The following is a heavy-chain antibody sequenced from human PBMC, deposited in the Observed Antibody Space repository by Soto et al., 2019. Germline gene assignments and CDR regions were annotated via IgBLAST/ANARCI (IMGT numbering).Heavy chain of an antibody. Sequence: SETLSLTCTVSGGSISSYYWSWIRQPPGKGLEWIGYIYYSGSTNYNPSLKSRVTISVDTSKNQFSLKRSSVTAADTAVYYCARSSGGMDTAFDYWGQGTLVTVSS. V-gene: IGHV4-59*08. CDR1: GGSISSYY. CDR2: IYYSGST. CDR3: ARSSGGMDTAFDY. J-gene: IGHJ4*02. D-gene: IGHD5-18*01.